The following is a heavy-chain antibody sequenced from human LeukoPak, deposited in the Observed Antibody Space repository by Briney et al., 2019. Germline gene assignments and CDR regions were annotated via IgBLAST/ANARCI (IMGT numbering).Heavy chain of an antibody. V-gene: IGHV4-30-4*08. CDR3: ARDRQLLYLSAFDI. Sequence: MPSQTLSLTCTVSGGSISSGDYYWSWLRQPPGKGLEWIGYIYYSGSTYYNPSLKSRVTISVDTSKNQFSLKLSSVTAADTAVYYCARDRQLLYLSAFDIWGQGTMVTVSS. J-gene: IGHJ3*02. CDR2: IYYSGST. D-gene: IGHD2-2*02. CDR1: GGSISSGDYY.